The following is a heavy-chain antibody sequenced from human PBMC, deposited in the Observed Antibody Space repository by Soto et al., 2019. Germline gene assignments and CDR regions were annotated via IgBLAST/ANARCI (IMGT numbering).Heavy chain of an antibody. D-gene: IGHD6-13*01. CDR1: GGTFSSYT. J-gene: IGHJ6*02. CDR2: IIPILGIA. Sequence: QVQLVQSGAEVKKPGSSVKVSCKASGGTFSSYTISWVRQAPGQGLEWMGRIIPILGIANYAQKFQGRVTITAXXSXSIXYMELSSLRSEDTAVYYCASPEYSSSHSFYYGMDVWGQGTTVTVSS. CDR3: ASPEYSSSHSFYYGMDV. V-gene: IGHV1-69*02.